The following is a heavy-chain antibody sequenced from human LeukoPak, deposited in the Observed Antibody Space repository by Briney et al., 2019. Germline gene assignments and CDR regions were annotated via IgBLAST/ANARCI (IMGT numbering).Heavy chain of an antibody. J-gene: IGHJ3*02. Sequence: GGSLRLSCAASGFTFSSYAMHWVRQAPGKGLEWVAVISYDGSTKYYADSVKGRFTISRDNSKITLYLQMNSLRGEDTAMYYCATDGAGHALEIWGQGTMVTVSS. V-gene: IGHV3-30-3*01. CDR1: GFTFSSYA. CDR2: ISYDGSTK. CDR3: ATDGAGHALEI. D-gene: IGHD6-19*01.